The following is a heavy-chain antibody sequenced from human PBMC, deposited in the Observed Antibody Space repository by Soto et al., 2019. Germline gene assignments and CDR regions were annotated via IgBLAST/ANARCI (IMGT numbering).Heavy chain of an antibody. V-gene: IGHV3-48*03. CDR3: ARDSSNYYFDY. CDR1: GFTFSNYE. CDR2: ISSSGSTI. D-gene: IGHD4-4*01. J-gene: IGHJ4*02. Sequence: GGSLSLSCAASGFTFSNYEMNLVRQAPGKGLEWVSYISSSGSTIYYADSVKGRFTISRDNAKNSLYLQMNSLRAEDTAVYYCARDSSNYYFDYWGQGTLVTVSS.